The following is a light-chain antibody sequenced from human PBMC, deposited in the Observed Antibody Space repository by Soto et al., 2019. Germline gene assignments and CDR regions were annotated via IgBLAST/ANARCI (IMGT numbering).Light chain of an antibody. Sequence: DTPMTKSPSSLSATVRDTLPVSCRASQSVSGWLAWYQQKPGKAPKLLVYDASTLETGVPSRFSGSGSGAEFTLTITGLQPEDIATYYCQLYTSYLEAFGEGTKV. CDR3: QLYTSYLEA. J-gene: IGKJ1*01. V-gene: IGKV1-5*01. CDR2: DAS. CDR1: QSVSGW.